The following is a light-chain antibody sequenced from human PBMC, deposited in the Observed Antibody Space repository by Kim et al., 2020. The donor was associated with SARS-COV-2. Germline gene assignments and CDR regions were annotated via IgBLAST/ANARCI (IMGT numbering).Light chain of an antibody. CDR1: QSFSSN. CDR3: QQYNNWPLT. J-gene: IGKJ4*01. CDR2: GAS. V-gene: IGKV3-15*01. Sequence: SESPGERATLSRRASQSFSSNFAWYQQKPGQAPRLLIYGASTGATGIPARFSGSGSGTEFTLTISSLQSEDLAVYYCQQYNNWPLTFGGGTKLEI.